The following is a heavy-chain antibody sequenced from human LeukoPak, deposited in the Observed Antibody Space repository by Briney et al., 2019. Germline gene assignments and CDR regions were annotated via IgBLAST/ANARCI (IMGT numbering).Heavy chain of an antibody. Sequence: SETLSLTCAVYGGSFSGYYWSWIRQPPGKGLEWIGEINHSGSTNSNPSPKSRVTISVDTSKNQFSLKLSSVTAADTAVYYCARGNKRITIFGVGPYFDHWGQGTLVTVSS. D-gene: IGHD3-3*01. J-gene: IGHJ4*02. CDR1: GGSFSGYY. V-gene: IGHV4-34*01. CDR2: INHSGST. CDR3: ARGNKRITIFGVGPYFDH.